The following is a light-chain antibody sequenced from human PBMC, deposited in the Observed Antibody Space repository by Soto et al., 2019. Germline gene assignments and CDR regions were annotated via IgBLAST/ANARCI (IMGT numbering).Light chain of an antibody. CDR2: LKSDGSH. CDR3: QTWGTGIQV. CDR1: SGHSSYA. J-gene: IGLJ1*01. Sequence: QSVLTQSPSASASLGASVKLPCTLSSGHSSYAIAWHQQQPEKGPRYLMKLKSDGSHSKGDGIPDRFSGSSSGAERYLTISSLQSEDEADYYCQTWGTGIQVFGTGTKLTVL. V-gene: IGLV4-69*01.